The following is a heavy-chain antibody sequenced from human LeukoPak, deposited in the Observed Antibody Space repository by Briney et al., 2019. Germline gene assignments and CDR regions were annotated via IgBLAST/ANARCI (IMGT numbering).Heavy chain of an antibody. V-gene: IGHV3-30*04. CDR1: GFTFSSYA. CDR2: ISYDGSNK. D-gene: IGHD6-19*01. CDR3: AREGEWLVRGAFDI. J-gene: IGHJ3*02. Sequence: GGSLRLSCAASGFTFSSYAMHWVRQAPGKGLEWVAVISYDGSNKYYADSVKGRFTISRDNSKNTLYLQMNSLRAEGTAVYYCAREGEWLVRGAFDIWGQGTMVTVSS.